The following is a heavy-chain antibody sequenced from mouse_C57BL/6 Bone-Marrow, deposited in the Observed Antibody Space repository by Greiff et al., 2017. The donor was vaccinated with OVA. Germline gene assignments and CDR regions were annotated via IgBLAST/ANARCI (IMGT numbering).Heavy chain of an antibody. Sequence: EVKLVESVAELVRPGASVKLSCTASGFNIKNTYMHWVKQRPEQGLEWIGRIDPANGNTKYAPKFQGKATITADTSSNTAYLQLSSLTSEDTAIYYCARSSVYYGSSYWYFDVWGTGTTVTVAS. J-gene: IGHJ1*03. CDR2: IDPANGNT. CDR3: ARSSVYYGSSYWYFDV. V-gene: IGHV14-3*01. CDR1: GFNIKNTY. D-gene: IGHD1-1*01.